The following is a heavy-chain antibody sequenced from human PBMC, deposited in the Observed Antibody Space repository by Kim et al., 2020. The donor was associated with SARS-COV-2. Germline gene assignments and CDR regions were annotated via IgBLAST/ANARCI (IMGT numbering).Heavy chain of an antibody. Sequence: CADYVKGRFTISRDNAKNSLYLQMNSLRAEDTAVYYCARYGVEAAASFFDYWGQGTLVTVSS. CDR3: ARYGVEAAASFFDY. J-gene: IGHJ4*02. D-gene: IGHD2-2*01. V-gene: IGHV3-11*03.